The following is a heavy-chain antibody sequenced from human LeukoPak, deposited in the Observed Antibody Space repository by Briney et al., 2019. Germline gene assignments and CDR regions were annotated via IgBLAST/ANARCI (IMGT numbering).Heavy chain of an antibody. CDR2: ISGSGGST. Sequence: PGGSLRLSCAASGFTFSNYAMSWVRQAPGKGLEWVSGISGSGGSTYYADSVKGRFTISRDNSKNTLYLQMNSLRAEDTAVYYCAKDKSGSYSYFDYWGQGTLVTVSS. J-gene: IGHJ4*02. CDR3: AKDKSGSYSYFDY. CDR1: GFTFSNYA. V-gene: IGHV3-23*01. D-gene: IGHD1-26*01.